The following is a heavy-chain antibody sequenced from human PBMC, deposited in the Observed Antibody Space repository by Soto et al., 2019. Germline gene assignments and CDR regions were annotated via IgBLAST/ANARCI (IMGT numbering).Heavy chain of an antibody. CDR2: IYWDDDK. Sequence: QITLKESGPTLVKTTQTLTLTCTFSGFSLSTSGVGVGWIRQPPGKALEWLALIYWDDDKRYSPSLKSRLTITKDTSKNQVVLTMTNMEPVDTATYYCAHRRIAVAGTYSGVYYFDYWGQGTLVTVSS. D-gene: IGHD6-19*01. V-gene: IGHV2-5*02. J-gene: IGHJ4*02. CDR3: AHRRIAVAGTYSGVYYFDY. CDR1: GFSLSTSGVG.